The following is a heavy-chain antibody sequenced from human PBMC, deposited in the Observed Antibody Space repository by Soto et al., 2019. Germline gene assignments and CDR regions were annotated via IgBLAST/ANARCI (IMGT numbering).Heavy chain of an antibody. D-gene: IGHD2-8*01. Sequence: PSETLSLTCAVYGGSFSGYYWSWIRQPPGKGPEWIGEINHSGSTNYNPSLKSRVTISVDTSKNQFSLKLSSVTAADTAVYYCARFKACTNGVCYTGPLRNRHNWFDPWGQGTLVTVSS. CDR3: ARFKACTNGVCYTGPLRNRHNWFDP. CDR1: GGSFSGYY. CDR2: INHSGST. J-gene: IGHJ5*02. V-gene: IGHV4-34*01.